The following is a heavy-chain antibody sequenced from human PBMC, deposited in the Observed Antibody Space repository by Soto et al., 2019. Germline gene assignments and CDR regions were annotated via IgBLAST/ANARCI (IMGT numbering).Heavy chain of an antibody. V-gene: IGHV3-23*01. CDR3: TRETVAGITGLDY. CDR1: GLNVRACA. J-gene: IGHJ4*01. Sequence: GGSLRLSYAAAGLNVRACAVNWVRQAPGKGLEWASGIGVSDAFIYHADSVRGRFSISRDASENILYLQMNSLRVDDTALYYCTRETVAGITGLDYWG. D-gene: IGHD1-20*01. CDR2: IGVSDAFI.